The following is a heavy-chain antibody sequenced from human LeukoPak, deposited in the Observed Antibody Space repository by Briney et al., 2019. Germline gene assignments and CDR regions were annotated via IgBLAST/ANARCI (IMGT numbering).Heavy chain of an antibody. CDR1: GFTYSNYW. J-gene: IGHJ4*02. Sequence: GGSLRLSCAASGFTYSNYWMSWVRQAPGKGLEWVANIKQDGSEKYYVDSVKGRFTISRDNAKNSLYLQMNSLRAEDTAVYYCARGVGGADYWGQGTLVTVSS. V-gene: IGHV3-7*01. D-gene: IGHD2-21*01. CDR2: IKQDGSEK. CDR3: ARGVGGADY.